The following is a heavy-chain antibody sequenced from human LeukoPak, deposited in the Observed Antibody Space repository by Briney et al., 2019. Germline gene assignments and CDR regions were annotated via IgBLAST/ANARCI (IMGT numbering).Heavy chain of an antibody. D-gene: IGHD1-14*01. CDR1: GGTFSSYA. Sequence: SVKVSCKASGGTFSSYAISWVRQAPGQGLEWMGRIIPILGIANYAQKFQGRVTITADKSTNTAYMELSSLRSEDTAVYYCARDLRSRGNLLDYRGQGTLVTVSS. V-gene: IGHV1-69*04. CDR2: IIPILGIA. CDR3: ARDLRSRGNLLDY. J-gene: IGHJ4*02.